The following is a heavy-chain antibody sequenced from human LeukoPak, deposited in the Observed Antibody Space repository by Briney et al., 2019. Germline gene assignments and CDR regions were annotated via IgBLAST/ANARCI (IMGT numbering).Heavy chain of an antibody. CDR2: ISWNSGSI. CDR3: AKEDYDFWSGHANGMDV. D-gene: IGHD3-3*01. V-gene: IGHV3-9*01. CDR1: GFTFSSYS. J-gene: IGHJ6*02. Sequence: GGSLRLSCAASGFTFSSYSMIWVRQAPGKGLEWVSGISWNSGSIGYADSVKGRFTISRDNAKNSLYLQMNSLRAEDTALYYCAKEDYDFWSGHANGMDVWGQGTTVTVSS.